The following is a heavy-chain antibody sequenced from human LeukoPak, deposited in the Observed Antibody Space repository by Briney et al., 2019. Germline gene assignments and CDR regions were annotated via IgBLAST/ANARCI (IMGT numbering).Heavy chain of an antibody. Sequence: SETLSLTCTVSGGSLSSYSWSWIRQPPGKGLEWIGYISYIGSTNYNPSLKSRVTISVDTSKTQFSLKLSSVTAADTAVYDCARVLTTVTTEHYFDYWGQGTLATVSS. CDR3: ARVLTTVTTEHYFDY. CDR2: ISYIGST. D-gene: IGHD4-17*01. J-gene: IGHJ4*02. CDR1: GGSLSSYS. V-gene: IGHV4-59*01.